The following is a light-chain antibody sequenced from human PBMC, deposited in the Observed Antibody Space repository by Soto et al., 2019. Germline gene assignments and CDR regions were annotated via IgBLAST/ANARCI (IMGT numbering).Light chain of an antibody. V-gene: IGLV1-44*01. Sequence: QSVLTQPPSASGTPGQRVTVSCSGSRSKIGSNTVNWYQQFPGTAPKLLIYSSNQRPSGVTDRFSGSKSGTSASLAISGLQSEDEADYYCAAWDDSVSGPVFGGGTKL. CDR1: RSKIGSNT. CDR3: AAWDDSVSGPV. CDR2: SSN. J-gene: IGLJ2*01.